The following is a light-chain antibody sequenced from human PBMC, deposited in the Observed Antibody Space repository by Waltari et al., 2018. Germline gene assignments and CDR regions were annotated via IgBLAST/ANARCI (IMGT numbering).Light chain of an antibody. CDR2: DAS. J-gene: IGKJ1*01. V-gene: IGKV3-20*01. CDR3: QKYGSLPAT. Sequence: EIMLTQSPGTLSLSPGERATRSCRASQSISRYLAWYQHKPGQAPRLLIYDASSRATGIPDRFSGSGSGTDFSLTISRLEPEDFAVYYCQKYGSLPATFGQGTKVEIK. CDR1: QSISRY.